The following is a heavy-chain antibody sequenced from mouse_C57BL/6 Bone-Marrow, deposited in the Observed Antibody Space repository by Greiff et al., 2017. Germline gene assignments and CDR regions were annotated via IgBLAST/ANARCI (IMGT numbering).Heavy chain of an antibody. J-gene: IGHJ3*01. CDR2: INPSSGYT. V-gene: IGHV1-7*01. CDR1: GYTFTSYW. D-gene: IGHD1-1*02. Sequence: QVQLQQSGAELAKPGASVKLSCKASGYTFTSYWMHWVKQRPGQGLEWIGYINPSSGYTKYNQKFKDKATVTTDKSASTAYMQLSRLTNEDSAVYYYAGIWPFAYWGQGTLVTVSA. CDR3: AGIWPFAY.